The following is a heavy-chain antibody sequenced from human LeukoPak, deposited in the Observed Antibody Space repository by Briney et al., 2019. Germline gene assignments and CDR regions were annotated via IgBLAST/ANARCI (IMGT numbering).Heavy chain of an antibody. V-gene: IGHV4-61*02. D-gene: IGHD5-18*01. Sequence: RPSETLSLTCAVSGGSISRGGYSWSWIRQPAGKGLEWIGRIYTSGSTNYNPSLKSRVTMSVDTSKNQFSLKLSSVTAADTAVYYCARDLRIQLWLQFDYWGQGTLVTVSS. CDR3: ARDLRIQLWLQFDY. CDR2: IYTSGST. CDR1: GGSISRGGYS. J-gene: IGHJ4*02.